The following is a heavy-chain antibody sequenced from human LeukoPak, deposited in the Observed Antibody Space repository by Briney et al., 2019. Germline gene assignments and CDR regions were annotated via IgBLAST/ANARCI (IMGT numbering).Heavy chain of an antibody. V-gene: IGHV1-18*01. D-gene: IGHD2-2*03. CDR1: GYTFTSYG. CDR3: ARDSLGYCSSTSCYVYYYYYYMDV. CDR2: ISAYNGNT. Sequence: GASVKVSCQASGYTFTSYGISWVRQAPGQGLEWMGWISAYNGNTNYAQKLQGRVTMTTDTSTSTAYMELRSLRSDDTAVYYCARDSLGYCSSTSCYVYYYYYYMDVWGKGTTVTVSS. J-gene: IGHJ6*03.